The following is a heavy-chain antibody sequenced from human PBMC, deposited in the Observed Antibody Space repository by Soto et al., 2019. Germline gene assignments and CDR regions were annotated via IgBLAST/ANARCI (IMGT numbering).Heavy chain of an antibody. Sequence: QVQLVQSGAEVKKPGASVKVSCKASGYTFTSYGISWVRQAPGQGLEWMGWISAYNGNTNSAQKLQGRVTMTTDNSTSTAYMELRSLRSDDTAVYYCAREYCSSTSCYFVDYWGQGTLVTVSS. D-gene: IGHD2-2*01. CDR2: ISAYNGNT. CDR1: GYTFTSYG. V-gene: IGHV1-18*01. CDR3: AREYCSSTSCYFVDY. J-gene: IGHJ4*02.